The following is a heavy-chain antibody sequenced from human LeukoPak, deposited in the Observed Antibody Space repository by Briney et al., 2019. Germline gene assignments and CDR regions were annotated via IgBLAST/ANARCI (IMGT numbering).Heavy chain of an antibody. Sequence: PSETLSLTCTVSGGPISSYYWSWIRQPAGKGLEWIGTIYYSGSTYYNPSLKSRVTISVDTSKNQFSLKLSSVTAADTAVYYCARHHLYSGSYSTLIDYWGQRTLVTVSS. D-gene: IGHD1-26*01. CDR3: ARHHLYSGSYSTLIDY. V-gene: IGHV4-59*05. J-gene: IGHJ4*02. CDR2: IYYSGST. CDR1: GGPISSYY.